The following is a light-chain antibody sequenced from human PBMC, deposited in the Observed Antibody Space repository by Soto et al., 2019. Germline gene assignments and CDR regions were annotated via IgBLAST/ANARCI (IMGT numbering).Light chain of an antibody. Sequence: DIRMTQSPYSLSVSLRDRVTVSCRASQSIGRNLNWYLQKPGRAPKLLIYGASNLHSGVPSRFSGGGSGTDFTLTISSLQPEDFATYYCQQSYSIPWTFGQGTKVDIK. V-gene: IGKV1-39*01. CDR1: QSIGRN. CDR3: QQSYSIPWT. CDR2: GAS. J-gene: IGKJ1*01.